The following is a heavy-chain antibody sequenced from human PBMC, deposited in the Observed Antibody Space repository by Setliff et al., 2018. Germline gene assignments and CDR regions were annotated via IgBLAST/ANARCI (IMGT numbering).Heavy chain of an antibody. V-gene: IGHV4-39*01. CDR3: ARIAYFDFWRGFGVGAFDL. J-gene: IGHJ3*01. CDR1: GGSFSGYY. D-gene: IGHD3-3*01. Sequence: SETLSLTCAVYGGSFSGYYWGWIRQPPGKGLEWIGSIYYSGKTYSNPSFKSRVTMSVDKSKNQFSLKLASVTAADRAVYYCARIAYFDFWRGFGVGAFDLWGHGSVVTVSS. CDR2: IYYSGKT.